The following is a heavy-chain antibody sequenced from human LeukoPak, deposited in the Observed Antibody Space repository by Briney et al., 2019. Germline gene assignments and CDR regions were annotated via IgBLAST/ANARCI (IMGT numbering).Heavy chain of an antibody. CDR1: GFTFSDYS. V-gene: IGHV3-48*02. CDR2: IDGAGDNI. Sequence: GGSLRLSCAASGFTFSDYSMNWVRQAPGKGLEWVSYIDGAGDNIYYADSVKGRLTISRDNAEKSLDLQMNSLRDEDKAVYYCSRRFDCWGQGTLVTVSS. J-gene: IGHJ4*02. CDR3: SRRFDC.